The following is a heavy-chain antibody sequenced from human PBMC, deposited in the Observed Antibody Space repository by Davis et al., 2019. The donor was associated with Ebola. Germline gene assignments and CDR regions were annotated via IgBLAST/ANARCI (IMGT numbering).Heavy chain of an antibody. CDR2: ISSSSSYI. CDR3: ASDQYYYVGGYYYYGMDV. V-gene: IGHV3-21*01. D-gene: IGHD3-10*02. Sequence: GGSLRLSCAASGFTFSSYSMNWVRQAPGKGLEWVSSISSSSSYIYYADSVKGRFTISRDNAKNSLYLQMNSLKAEDTAVYYCASDQYYYVGGYYYYGMDVWGQGTTVTVSS. CDR1: GFTFSSYS. J-gene: IGHJ6*02.